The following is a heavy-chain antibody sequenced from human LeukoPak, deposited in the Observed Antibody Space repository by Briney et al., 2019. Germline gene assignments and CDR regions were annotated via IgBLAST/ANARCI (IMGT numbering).Heavy chain of an antibody. CDR2: INHSGST. J-gene: IGHJ5*02. Sequence: SETLSLTCAVYGVSFSGYYWSWIRQPPGKGLEWIGEINHSGSTNYNPSLKSRVTISVDTSKNQFSLKLSSVTAADTAVYYCAAIPSSSWYLDPWGQGTLVTVSS. V-gene: IGHV4-34*01. D-gene: IGHD6-13*01. CDR1: GVSFSGYY. CDR3: AAIPSSSWYLDP.